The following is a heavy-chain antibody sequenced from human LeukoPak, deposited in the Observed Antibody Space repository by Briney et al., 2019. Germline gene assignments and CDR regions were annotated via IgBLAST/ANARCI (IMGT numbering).Heavy chain of an antibody. CDR3: ARTRPRITMVRGVTIYYFDY. J-gene: IGHJ4*02. Sequence: SETLSLTCAVYGGSFSGYYWSWIRQPPGKGLEWIGEINHSGSTNYNPSLKSRVTISVDTSKNQFSLKLSSVTAADTAVYYCARTRPRITMVRGVTIYYFDYWGQGTLVTVSS. CDR2: INHSGST. D-gene: IGHD3-10*01. CDR1: GGSFSGYY. V-gene: IGHV4-34*01.